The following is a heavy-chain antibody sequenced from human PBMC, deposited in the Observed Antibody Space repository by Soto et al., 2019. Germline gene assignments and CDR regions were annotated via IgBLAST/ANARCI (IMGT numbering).Heavy chain of an antibody. D-gene: IGHD6-19*01. CDR1: GFIVSSNY. V-gene: IGHV3-66*01. CDR2: IYSGGSA. J-gene: IGHJ4*02. Sequence: PGGSLRLSCAASGFIVSSNYMSWVRQAPGKGLEWGSVIYSGGSAYYADSVKGRFTISRDNSKNTLYLQMNSLRAEDTAVYYCACGYSSGWYVYWGQGTQVTVSS. CDR3: ACGYSSGWYVY.